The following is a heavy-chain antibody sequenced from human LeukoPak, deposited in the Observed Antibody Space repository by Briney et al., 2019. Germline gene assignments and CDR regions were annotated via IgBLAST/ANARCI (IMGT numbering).Heavy chain of an antibody. CDR2: IYYSGTT. V-gene: IGHV4-59*01. J-gene: IGHJ3*01. CDR1: GASIGNYY. CDR3: ARDRRFPDPFDV. D-gene: IGHD3-10*01. Sequence: SETLSLTCIVSGASIGNYYWSWIRQPPGQALEWIGSIYYSGTTYYNPSLKSRVTISVETSQRQFSLKLRSVTTTDTAVYYCARDRRFPDPFDVWGQGTVVTVSS.